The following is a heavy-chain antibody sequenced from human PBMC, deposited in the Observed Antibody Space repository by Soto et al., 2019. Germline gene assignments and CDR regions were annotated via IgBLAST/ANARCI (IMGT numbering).Heavy chain of an antibody. D-gene: IGHD2-2*01. J-gene: IGHJ6*02. CDR1: GGTFSSYA. Sequence: SVKVSCKXSGGTFSSYAISWVRQAPGQGLEWMGGIIPIFGTANYAQKFQGRVTITADESTSTAYMELSSLRSEDTAVYYCARIVVVPESGYYYYYGMDVWGQGTTVTVSS. V-gene: IGHV1-69*13. CDR2: IIPIFGTA. CDR3: ARIVVVPESGYYYYYGMDV.